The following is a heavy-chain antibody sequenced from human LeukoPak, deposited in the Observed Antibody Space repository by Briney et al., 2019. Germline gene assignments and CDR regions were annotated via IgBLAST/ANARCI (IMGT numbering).Heavy chain of an antibody. D-gene: IGHD6-6*01. CDR3: AKDLVYSSSVVSRDAFDI. CDR2: VSGSGGST. J-gene: IGHJ3*02. V-gene: IGHV3-23*01. Sequence: GGSLRLSCAASGFTFSSYAMSWVRQAPGKGLGWVSAVSGSGGSTYYADSVKGRFTISRDNSKNTLYLQMNSLRAEDTAVYYCAKDLVYSSSVVSRDAFDIWGQGTMVTVSS. CDR1: GFTFSSYA.